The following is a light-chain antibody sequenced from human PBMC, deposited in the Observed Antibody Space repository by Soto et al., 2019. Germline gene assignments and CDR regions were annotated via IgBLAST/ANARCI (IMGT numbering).Light chain of an antibody. J-gene: IGLJ1*01. V-gene: IGLV2-8*01. CDR3: LSYADTAYV. CDR2: EVS. CDR1: SSDVGGYNY. Sequence: QSVLTQRPSASRSPGQSVTISCAGTSSDVGGYNYVSWYQQYPGKVPKLMIYEVSERPSGVPDRFSGSKSGNTAFLTVSGLQAEDEADYYCLSYADTAYVFGTGTKVTVL.